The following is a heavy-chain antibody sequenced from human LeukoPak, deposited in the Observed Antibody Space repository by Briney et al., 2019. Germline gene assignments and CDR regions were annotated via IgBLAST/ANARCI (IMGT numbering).Heavy chain of an antibody. CDR2: IYYSGST. V-gene: IGHV4-31*03. Sequence: PSETLSLTCTVSGGSISSGGYYWSWIRQHPGKGLEWIGYIYYSGSTYYNPSLKSRVTISVDTSKNQFSLKLSSVTAADTAVYYCARARNYDFWSGYYRRRFDPWGRGTLVTVSS. CDR3: ARARNYDFWSGYYRRRFDP. D-gene: IGHD3-3*01. CDR1: GGSISSGGYY. J-gene: IGHJ5*02.